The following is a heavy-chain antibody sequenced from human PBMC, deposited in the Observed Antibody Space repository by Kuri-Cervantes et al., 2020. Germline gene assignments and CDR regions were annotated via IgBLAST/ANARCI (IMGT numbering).Heavy chain of an antibody. D-gene: IGHD3-22*01. CDR1: GFTFSDYG. J-gene: IGHJ4*02. Sequence: GESLKISCAASGFTFSDYGMHWVRQAPGKGLEWVAVIWFDGSNKYYADSVKGRFTISRDNSKNTLYLQMNSLRAEDTAVYYCARSSYDSSGYYYLGLDYWGQGTLVTVSS. CDR3: ARSSYDSSGYYYLGLDY. V-gene: IGHV3-30*19. CDR2: IWFDGSNK.